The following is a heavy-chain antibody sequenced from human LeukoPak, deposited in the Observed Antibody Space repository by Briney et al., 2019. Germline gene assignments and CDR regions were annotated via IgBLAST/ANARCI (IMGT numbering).Heavy chain of an antibody. J-gene: IGHJ5*02. Sequence: GGSLRLSCAASGFTFSSYAMTWVRQAPGKGLEWVSAISADAVDTFYAPSVKGRFTISRDNSKNTMYPQINSLRAEDTAIYYCAKDVWWSVSWGQGTLVTVSS. V-gene: IGHV3-23*01. CDR1: GFTFSSYA. CDR3: AKDVWWSVS. CDR2: ISADAVDT. D-gene: IGHD2-8*02.